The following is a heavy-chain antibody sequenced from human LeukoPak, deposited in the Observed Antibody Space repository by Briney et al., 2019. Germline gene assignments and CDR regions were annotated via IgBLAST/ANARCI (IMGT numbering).Heavy chain of an antibody. J-gene: IGHJ3*02. Sequence: GGSLRLSCAASGFTFSSYWMTWVRQAPGKGLEWVANIKQDGSEKYYVDSVKGRFTISRDNAKKSLYLQMNSLRAEDTAVYSCAREQEGRDGYNLGAFDIWGQGTMVTVSS. CDR1: GFTFSSYW. V-gene: IGHV3-7*01. D-gene: IGHD5-24*01. CDR2: IKQDGSEK. CDR3: AREQEGRDGYNLGAFDI.